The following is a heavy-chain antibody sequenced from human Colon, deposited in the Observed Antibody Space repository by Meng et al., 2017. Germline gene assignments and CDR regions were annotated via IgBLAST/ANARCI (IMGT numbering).Heavy chain of an antibody. CDR2: TIAIVDVP. V-gene: IGHV1-69*02. Sequence: QVQLVESGAAVKKPGSSVKGACKASGGTFSSYSISWVRQAPGQGLEWMGRTIAIVDVPTYAQRFQGRVTITADKSTSTAYMELSSLRSEDTAVYYCARGDGYNYFDLWGQGTLVTVSS. CDR3: ARGDGYNYFDL. D-gene: IGHD5-24*01. J-gene: IGHJ4*02. CDR1: GGTFSSYS.